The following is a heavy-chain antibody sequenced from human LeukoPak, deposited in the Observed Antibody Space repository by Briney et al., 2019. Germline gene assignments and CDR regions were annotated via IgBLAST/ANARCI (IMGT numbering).Heavy chain of an antibody. J-gene: IGHJ6*04. CDR1: GLNFSNQR. D-gene: IGHD4-17*01. V-gene: IGHV3-21*01. Sequence: GGALGLSCAASGLNFSNQRMSWVRQDPGKGLEWVSSISSSSRYIYYAASVKGQFTISRDNANNSLYLQMNSLRAEDTAVYYCARGQTTVTTLNRPYYYYGMDVWGKGTTVTVSS. CDR2: ISSSSRYI. CDR3: ARGQTTVTTLNRPYYYYGMDV.